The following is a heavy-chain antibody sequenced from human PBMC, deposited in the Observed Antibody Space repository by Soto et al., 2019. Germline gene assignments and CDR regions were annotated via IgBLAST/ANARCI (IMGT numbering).Heavy chain of an antibody. CDR3: ARESVSGTYRFDS. V-gene: IGHV4-4*07. Sequence: SETLSLTSTVSGDSLSTSYWSWIRQPAGERLEWIGRIHDTGRTNYNPSLKSRVTMSVDTSKNQFSLRVNSVAAADTAVYYCARESVSGTYRFDSWGQGTLVTVSS. J-gene: IGHJ4*02. CDR1: GDSLSTSY. D-gene: IGHD3-16*02. CDR2: IHDTGRT.